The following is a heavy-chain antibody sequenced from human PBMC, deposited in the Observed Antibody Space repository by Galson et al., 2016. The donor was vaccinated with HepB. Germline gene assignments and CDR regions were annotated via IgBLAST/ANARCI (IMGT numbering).Heavy chain of an antibody. CDR2: ISVYNGNT. J-gene: IGHJ5*02. D-gene: IGHD3-3*01. CDR3: ARERDSGRFAEWSRAGFDP. Sequence: SVKVSCKASGYTFSNYGISWVRQAPGQGLEWMGWISVYNGNTNYAQKIRGRVTLTTDTSTSTAYMELRSLRSDDTAVYYCARERDSGRFAEWSRAGFDPWGQGTLVTVS. V-gene: IGHV1-18*01. CDR1: GYTFSNYG.